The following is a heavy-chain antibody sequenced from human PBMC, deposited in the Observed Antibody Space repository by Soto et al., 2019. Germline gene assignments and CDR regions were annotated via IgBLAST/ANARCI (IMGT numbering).Heavy chain of an antibody. D-gene: IGHD3-10*01. CDR1: GYSFTSYW. V-gene: IGHV5-51*01. Sequence: GESLKISCKGSGYSFTSYWIGWVRQMPGKGLEWMGIIYPGDSDTRYSPSFQGQVTISADKSISTAYLQWSSLKASDTAMYYCATCGSGSYYKASNNWFDPWGQGTLVTVSS. CDR3: ATCGSGSYYKASNNWFDP. CDR2: IYPGDSDT. J-gene: IGHJ5*02.